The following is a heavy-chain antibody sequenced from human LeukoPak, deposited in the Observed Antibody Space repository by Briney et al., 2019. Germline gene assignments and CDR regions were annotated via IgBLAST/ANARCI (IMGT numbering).Heavy chain of an antibody. V-gene: IGHV3-30*04. CDR3: ASSGSGKSWFDP. J-gene: IGHJ5*02. D-gene: IGHD3-10*01. CDR1: GFTFSSYA. CDR2: ISYDGSNK. Sequence: GGSLRLSCAASGFTFSSYAMHWVRQAPGKGLEWVAVISYDGSNKYYADSVKGRFTISRDNSKNTLYLQMNSLRAEDTAVYYCASSGSGKSWFDPWGQGTLVTVSS.